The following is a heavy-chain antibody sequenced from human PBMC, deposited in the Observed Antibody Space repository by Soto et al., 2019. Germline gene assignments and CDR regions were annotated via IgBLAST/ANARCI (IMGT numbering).Heavy chain of an antibody. V-gene: IGHV1-69*06. CDR1: GGTFSSYA. D-gene: IGHD3-22*01. CDR3: ARDRYYDSSGYLNWFDP. Sequence: QVQLVQSGAEVKKPGSSVKVSCKASGGTFSSYAISWVRQAPGQGLEWMGGIIPIFGTANYAQKFQGRVTITADKSTSTADMELSSLRSEDTAVYYCARDRYYDSSGYLNWFDPWGQGTLVTVSS. CDR2: IIPIFGTA. J-gene: IGHJ5*02.